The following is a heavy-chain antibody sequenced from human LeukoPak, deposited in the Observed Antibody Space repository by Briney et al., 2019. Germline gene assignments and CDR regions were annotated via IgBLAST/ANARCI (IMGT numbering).Heavy chain of an antibody. CDR1: GGSISSGDYY. CDR3: ARAKKEYCSSTSCYKDDY. J-gene: IGHJ4*02. CDR2: IYYSGST. Sequence: SETLSLTCTVSGGSISSGDYYWSWIRQPPGKGQEWIGYIYYSGSTYYNPSLKSRVTISVDTSKNQFSLKLSSVTAADTAVYYCARAKKEYCSSTSCYKDDYWGQGTLVTVSS. D-gene: IGHD2-2*02. V-gene: IGHV4-30-4*08.